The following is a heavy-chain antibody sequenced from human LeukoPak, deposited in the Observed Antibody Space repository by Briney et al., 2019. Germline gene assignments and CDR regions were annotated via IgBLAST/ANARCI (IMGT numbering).Heavy chain of an antibody. Sequence: ASVKVSCKASGYTFTGYYMHWGRQAPGQGLEWMGWINPNSGGTNYAQKFQGRVTMTRDTSISTAYMELSRLRSDDTAVYYCARPLRPYYYDSSGYSLAFDIWGQGTMVTVSS. CDR2: INPNSGGT. J-gene: IGHJ3*02. D-gene: IGHD3-22*01. V-gene: IGHV1-2*02. CDR1: GYTFTGYY. CDR3: ARPLRPYYYDSSGYSLAFDI.